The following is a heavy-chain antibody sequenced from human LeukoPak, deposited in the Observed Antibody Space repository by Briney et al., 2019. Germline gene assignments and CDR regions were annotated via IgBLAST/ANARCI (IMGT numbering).Heavy chain of an antibody. V-gene: IGHV3-21*01. CDR1: GFTFRSYS. CDR2: ISGSNGYF. D-gene: IGHD3-9*01. CDR3: ARGPHYDILTGYLGSGYYYGMDV. J-gene: IGHJ6*02. Sequence: PGGSLMLSCAASGFTFRSYSLNWIRQAPGKGLEWVASISGSNGYFYYADSVKGRFTISRDNARNSLFLQMNSLTAEDTAVYYCARGPHYDILTGYLGSGYYYGMDVWGQGTTVTVSS.